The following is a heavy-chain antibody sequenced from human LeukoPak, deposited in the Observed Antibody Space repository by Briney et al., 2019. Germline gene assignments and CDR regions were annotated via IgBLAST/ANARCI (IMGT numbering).Heavy chain of an antibody. V-gene: IGHV3-30*04. CDR1: GFTFSSYA. CDR2: IPYDGSNK. CDR3: ARDGHIRGGGLRLDNWFDP. Sequence: PGGSLRLSCAASGFTFSSYAMHWVRQAPGKGLEWVAVIPYDGSNKYYADSVKGRFTISRDNSKNTLYLQMNSLRAEDTAVYYCARDGHIRGGGLRLDNWFDPWGQGTLVTVSS. J-gene: IGHJ5*02. D-gene: IGHD5-12*01.